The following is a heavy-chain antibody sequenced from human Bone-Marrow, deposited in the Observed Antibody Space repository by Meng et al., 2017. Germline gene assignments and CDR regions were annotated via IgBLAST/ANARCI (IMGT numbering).Heavy chain of an antibody. CDR2: INPKSGDT. D-gene: IGHD6-13*01. Sequence: QVQLVEAGAEVNKPGGSVKVSCKASGYTFPDYGLHWVRRAPGQGLEWMGRINPKSGDTHYAQRFQGRVTMTGDTSISTAYMELSGLRSDDTAMYYCARDEDISAAGKLFGDYWGQGTLVTVSS. CDR1: GYTFPDYG. V-gene: IGHV1-2*06. J-gene: IGHJ4*02. CDR3: ARDEDISAAGKLFGDY.